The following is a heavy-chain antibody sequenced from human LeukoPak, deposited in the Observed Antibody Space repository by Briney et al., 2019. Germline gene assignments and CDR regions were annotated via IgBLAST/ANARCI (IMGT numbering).Heavy chain of an antibody. V-gene: IGHV3-30*04. J-gene: IGHJ4*02. D-gene: IGHD5-18*01. Sequence: GGSLRLSCAASGFTFSTYAMHWVRQAPGKGLEWVAVISYDGSNKYYADSVKGRFTISRDNSKNMLYVQMNSLRVEDTAVYYCARVSEGEDSHEFDYWGQGTLVTASS. CDR1: GFTFSTYA. CDR2: ISYDGSNK. CDR3: ARVSEGEDSHEFDY.